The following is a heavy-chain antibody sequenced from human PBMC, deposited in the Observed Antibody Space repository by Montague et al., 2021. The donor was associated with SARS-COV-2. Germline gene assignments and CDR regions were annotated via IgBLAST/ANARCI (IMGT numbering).Heavy chain of an antibody. CDR2: IWYDGSNK. D-gene: IGHD3-3*01. J-gene: IGHJ4*02. CDR3: AREAEIFGVVISPLFY. V-gene: IGHV3-33*01. CDR1: GSTFSGYG. Sequence: SLRLSCAASGSTFSGYGMHWVRQAPGKGLEWVAVIWYDGSNKYYADSVKGRFTISRDNSKNTLYLQMNSLRAEDTAVYYCAREAEIFGVVISPLFYWGQGTLVTVSS.